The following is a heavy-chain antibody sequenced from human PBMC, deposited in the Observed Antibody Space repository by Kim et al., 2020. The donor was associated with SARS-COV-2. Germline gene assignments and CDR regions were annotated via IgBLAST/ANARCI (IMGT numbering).Heavy chain of an antibody. CDR2: FYHGGSP. CDR3: ARAREMAFGP. V-gene: IGHV4-38-2*02. J-gene: IGHJ5*02. CDR1: GYSISAGSY. D-gene: IGHD1-26*01. Sequence: SETLSLTCTVSGYSISAGSYWGWLRQPPGKALEWIGNFYHGGSPYYNPSLKSRVAISEDASKNQFSLKLTSVTAADTAVYYCARAREMAFGPWGQGTLVPVSS.